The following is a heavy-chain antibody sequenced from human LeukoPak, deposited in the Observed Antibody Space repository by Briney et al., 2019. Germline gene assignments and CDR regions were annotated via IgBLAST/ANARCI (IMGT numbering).Heavy chain of an antibody. J-gene: IGHJ4*02. V-gene: IGHV1-18*01. CDR3: ARDLAGDIVVVPAAQSFDY. Sequence: ASVKVSCKASGGTFSSYAISWVRQAPGQGLEWMGWISAYNGNTNYAQKLRGRVTMTTDTSTSTAYMELRSLRSDDTAVYYCARDLAGDIVVVPAAQSFDYWGQGTLVTVSS. CDR2: ISAYNGNT. CDR1: GGTFSSYA. D-gene: IGHD2-2*01.